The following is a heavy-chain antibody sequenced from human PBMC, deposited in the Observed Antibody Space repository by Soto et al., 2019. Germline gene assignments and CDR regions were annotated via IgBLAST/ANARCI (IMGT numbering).Heavy chain of an antibody. J-gene: IGHJ6*02. CDR2: ISGSGGST. CDR3: VKRYCSGGSCFLDGMDV. CDR1: GFTFSSYA. Sequence: GGSLRLSCAASGFTFSSYAMSWVRQAPGKGLEWVSAISGSGGSTYYADSVKGRFTISRDNSKNTLYLQMNSLRAEDTALYYCVKRYCSGGSCFLDGMDVWGQGTTVTVSS. D-gene: IGHD2-15*01. V-gene: IGHV3-23*01.